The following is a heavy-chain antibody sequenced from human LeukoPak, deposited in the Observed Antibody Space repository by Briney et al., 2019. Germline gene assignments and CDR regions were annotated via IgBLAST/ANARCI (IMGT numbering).Heavy chain of an antibody. V-gene: IGHV1-69*01. J-gene: IGHJ6*02. CDR3: ARDILGRSNGGSNYFGMEV. D-gene: IGHD2-15*01. Sequence: GSSVKVSCKASGGNFRNYGFHWVRQAPGQGLEWMGGMLPIFGTANYAQKFQGRVTITADESSNTASLDLSSLTSEDTAVYYCARDILGRSNGGSNYFGMEVWGQGTTVTVSS. CDR1: GGNFRNYG. CDR2: MLPIFGTA.